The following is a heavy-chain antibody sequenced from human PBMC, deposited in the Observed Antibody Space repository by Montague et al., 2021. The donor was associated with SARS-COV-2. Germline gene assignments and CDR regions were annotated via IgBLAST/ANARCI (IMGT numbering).Heavy chain of an antibody. Sequence: SGTTRYNPSLTSRVTMSVDKSKDQFSLQLTSVIAADTDIYFCARSMIRGGLNWCDPWGQGTLVTVSS. D-gene: IGHD3-10*01. V-gene: IGHV4-30-2*01. J-gene: IGHJ5*02. CDR2: SGTT. CDR3: ARSMIRGGLNWCDP.